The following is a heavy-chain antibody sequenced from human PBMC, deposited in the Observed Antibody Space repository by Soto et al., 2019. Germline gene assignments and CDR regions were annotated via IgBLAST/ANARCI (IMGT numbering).Heavy chain of an antibody. CDR1: GFTFSSYA. Sequence: GGSRRLSCAASGFTFSSYAMSWVRQAPGKGLEWVSAISGSGGSTYSADSVKGRFTISRDNSKNTLYLQMNSLRAEDTAVYYCAKEPGVMGLYYFEYWGQGTLVNVSS. V-gene: IGHV3-23*01. CDR2: ISGSGGST. J-gene: IGHJ4*02. D-gene: IGHD2-21*01. CDR3: AKEPGVMGLYYFEY.